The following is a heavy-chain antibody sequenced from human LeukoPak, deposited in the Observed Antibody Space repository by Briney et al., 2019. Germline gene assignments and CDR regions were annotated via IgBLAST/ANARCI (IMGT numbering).Heavy chain of an antibody. D-gene: IGHD2-8*01. CDR2: IYYSGST. CDR1: GGSISSYY. J-gene: IGHJ4*02. Sequence: PSETLSLTCTVSGGSISSYYWSWIRQPPGKGLEWIGYIYYSGSTNYNPSLKSRVTISVDTSKNQFSLKLSSVTTADTAVYYCARHSQSNGPWDSWGQGTLVTVSS. V-gene: IGHV4-59*08. CDR3: ARHSQSNGPWDS.